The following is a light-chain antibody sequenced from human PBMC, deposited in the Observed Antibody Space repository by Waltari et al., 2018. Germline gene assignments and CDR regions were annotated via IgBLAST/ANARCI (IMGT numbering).Light chain of an antibody. CDR1: QHISKY. CDR2: DAS. J-gene: IGKJ2*01. CDR3: QQYNYRPLS. Sequence: DIRLTQSPSSLSASVGDRVTITCRANQHISKYLNWYQQRPGKAPELLIHDASNLETGVPSRFSGSGSGTDFTFTISSLQPEDSGTYYCQQYNYRPLSLGQGTKLEI. V-gene: IGKV1-33*01.